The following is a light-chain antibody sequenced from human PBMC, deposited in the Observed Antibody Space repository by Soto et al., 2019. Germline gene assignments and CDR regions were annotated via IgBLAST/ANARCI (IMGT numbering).Light chain of an antibody. CDR2: DAS. V-gene: IGKV3-15*01. CDR3: KEYASWSPFT. CDR1: QSINRK. J-gene: IGKJ4*02. Sequence: EIVMTQSPVTLSVSPGERATLSCRASQSINRKLAWYQQRPCQAPRLLISDASIRATGIPPRLSGSGSGTEFPLTASSLQSEDFALYYCKEYASWSPFTFGGGTRVESK.